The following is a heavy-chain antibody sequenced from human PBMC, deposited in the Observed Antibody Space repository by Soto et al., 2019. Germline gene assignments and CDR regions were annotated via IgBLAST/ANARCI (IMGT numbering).Heavy chain of an antibody. CDR1: GYTFTSYD. CDR3: ARVVSSTSYAPPPNEDNWFDP. D-gene: IGHD2-2*01. CDR2: MNPNSGNT. Sequence: ASVKVSCKASGYTFTSYDINWVRQATGQGLEWMGWMNPNSGNTGYAQKFQGRVTMTRNTSISTAYMELSSLRSEDTAVYYCARVVSSTSYAPPPNEDNWFDPWGQGTLVTVSS. V-gene: IGHV1-8*01. J-gene: IGHJ5*02.